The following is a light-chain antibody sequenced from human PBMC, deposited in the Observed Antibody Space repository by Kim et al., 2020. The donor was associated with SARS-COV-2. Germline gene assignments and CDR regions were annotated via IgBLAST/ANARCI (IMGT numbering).Light chain of an antibody. CDR3: QQYDSREFT. Sequence: FASVGDRVTITCRASQSISSWLAWYQQKSGTAPKVLIYDASVLESGVPSRFSARGAGTEFTLTISTLQPDESATYYCQQYDSREFTFGQGTKLEI. CDR2: DAS. J-gene: IGKJ2*01. CDR1: QSISSW. V-gene: IGKV1-5*01.